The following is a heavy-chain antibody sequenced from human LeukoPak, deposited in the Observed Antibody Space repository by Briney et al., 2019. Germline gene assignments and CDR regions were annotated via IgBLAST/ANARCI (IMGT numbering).Heavy chain of an antibody. Sequence: PGRSLRLSCAASGFTFSSYGMHWVRQAPGKGLEWVAVISYDGSNKYYADSVKGRFTISRDSSKNTLYLQMNSLRAEDTAVYYCAKTSSWSLGDVWGKGTTVTVSS. CDR2: ISYDGSNK. D-gene: IGHD6-13*01. J-gene: IGHJ6*04. CDR3: AKTSSWSLGDV. CDR1: GFTFSSYG. V-gene: IGHV3-30*18.